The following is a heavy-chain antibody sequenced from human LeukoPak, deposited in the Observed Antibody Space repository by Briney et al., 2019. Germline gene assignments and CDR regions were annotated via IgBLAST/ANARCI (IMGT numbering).Heavy chain of an antibody. V-gene: IGHV4-59*01. D-gene: IGHD1-26*01. CDR1: GNSISSYY. CDR2: IYYRGST. CDR3: ARGIVGATPWFDP. J-gene: IGHJ5*02. Sequence: WETLSPTCTASGNSISSYYWSWIRKPPGTELRWIRYIYYRGSTNYNPSLQSRVNISEDTYKNQFSIKLSSVTAADSAVYYCARGIVGATPWFDPWGQGTLVTVSS.